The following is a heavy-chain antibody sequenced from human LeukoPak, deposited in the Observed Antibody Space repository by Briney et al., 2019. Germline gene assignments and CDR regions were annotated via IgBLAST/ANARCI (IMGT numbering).Heavy chain of an antibody. V-gene: IGHV3-23*01. Sequence: GGSLRLSCEASGCPFGTYGMTWVRQAPGKGLEWVSGITGSSWTYYADSVRGRFTISRDNSKNTLHLQMNNLTADDTAIYYCARELVSLGTGYFDLWGRGTLVTVSS. D-gene: IGHD7-27*01. CDR3: ARELVSLGTGYFDL. CDR1: GCPFGTYG. J-gene: IGHJ2*01. CDR2: ITGSSWT.